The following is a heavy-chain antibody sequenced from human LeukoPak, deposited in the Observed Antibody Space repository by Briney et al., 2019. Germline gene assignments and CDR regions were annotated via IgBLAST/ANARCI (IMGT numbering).Heavy chain of an antibody. V-gene: IGHV3-20*04. CDR3: AELGIPMIGGV. Sequence: GGSLRLSCAASGFTFDDYGMSWVRQAPGKGLEWVSGINWNGGSTGYADSVKGRFTISRDNSKNTLYLQMNSLRAEDTAVYYCAELGIPMIGGVWGKGTTVTISS. CDR1: GFTFDDYG. CDR2: INWNGGST. D-gene: IGHD3-10*02. J-gene: IGHJ6*04.